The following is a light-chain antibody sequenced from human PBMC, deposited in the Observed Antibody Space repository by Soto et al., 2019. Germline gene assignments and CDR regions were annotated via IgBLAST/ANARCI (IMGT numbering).Light chain of an antibody. V-gene: IGKV1-39*01. CDR2: ATS. CDR3: QKAYSTPWT. Sequence: DIQMTQSPSSLSASVGDRVTITCRASQSISTYLHWYQQKPGTAPKILIYATSNLQSGVPSRFSGSGSGTDFTLTINSLQPEDSATYYCQKAYSTPWTCGQGTKVDIK. CDR1: QSISTY. J-gene: IGKJ1*01.